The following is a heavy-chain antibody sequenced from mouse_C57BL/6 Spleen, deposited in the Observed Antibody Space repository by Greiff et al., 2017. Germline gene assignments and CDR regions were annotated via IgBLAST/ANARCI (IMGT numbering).Heavy chain of an antibody. CDR2: INPNNGGT. V-gene: IGHV1-22*01. D-gene: IGHD1-1*01. Sequence: EVQLQQSGPELVKPGASVKMSCKASGYTFTDYNMHWVKQSHGKSLEWIGYINPNNGGTSYNQKFKGKATLTVNKSSSTAYMERRSLTSEDSAVYYCARGDYGSSYFDYWGQGTTRTVSS. J-gene: IGHJ2*01. CDR1: GYTFTDYN. CDR3: ARGDYGSSYFDY.